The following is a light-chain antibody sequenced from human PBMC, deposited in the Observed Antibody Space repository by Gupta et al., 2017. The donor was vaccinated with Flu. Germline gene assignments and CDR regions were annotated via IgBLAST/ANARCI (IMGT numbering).Light chain of an antibody. CDR1: QNFGNY. Sequence: EIVLTQSPATLSLSPGDRATLSCRASQNFGNYLAWYQKKPGQTPRLLIYDVSNRATGSPARFSGSGVGTGFYLTITSREPEDFEVYFCQQRSGGPPVISFGGGTTVDIK. CDR3: QQRSGGPPVIS. V-gene: IGKV3-11*01. J-gene: IGKJ4*01. CDR2: DVS.